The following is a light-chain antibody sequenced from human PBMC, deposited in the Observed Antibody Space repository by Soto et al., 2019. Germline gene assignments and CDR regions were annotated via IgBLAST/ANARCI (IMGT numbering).Light chain of an antibody. J-gene: IGKJ1*01. CDR2: GAS. CDR1: QSVSSY. V-gene: IGKV3-20*01. CDR3: QQYDSSPKT. Sequence: EIVLTQSPATLSLSPGERATLSCRASQSVSSYLAWYQQKPGQAPRLLICGASSRATGIPDGFSGSGSGTDFTLTISRLEPEDFAVYYCQQYDSSPKTFGQGTKVDIK.